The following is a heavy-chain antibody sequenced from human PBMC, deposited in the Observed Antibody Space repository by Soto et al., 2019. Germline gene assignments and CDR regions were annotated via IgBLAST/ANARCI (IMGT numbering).Heavy chain of an antibody. D-gene: IGHD3-3*01. CDR3: ARGGLYDLWSGLFD. J-gene: IGHJ4*02. V-gene: IGHV4-30-4*01. Sequence: QAQLQESGPGLVRPSQTLSLSCSVSGASVTSGDYYWNWIRQTPGTGLEWLGHMHDSGTNSYNPSLKSRLTISRDTSKNQFSLKLTSVSAADTAVYFCARGGLYDLWSGLFDWGQGIRVTVSS. CDR1: GASVTSGDYY. CDR2: MHDSGTN.